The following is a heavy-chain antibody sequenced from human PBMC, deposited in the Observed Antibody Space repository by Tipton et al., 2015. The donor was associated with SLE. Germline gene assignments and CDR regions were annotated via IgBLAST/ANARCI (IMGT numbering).Heavy chain of an antibody. V-gene: IGHV3-30-3*01. Sequence: SLRLSCAASGFTFSSYAMHWVRQAPGKGLEWVAVISYDGSNKYYADSVKGRFTISRDNSKNTLYLQMNSLGAEDTAVYYCARGGGYCSGGSCYDYWGQGTLVTVSS. J-gene: IGHJ4*02. CDR1: GFTFSSYA. CDR2: ISYDGSNK. CDR3: ARGGGYCSGGSCYDY. D-gene: IGHD2-15*01.